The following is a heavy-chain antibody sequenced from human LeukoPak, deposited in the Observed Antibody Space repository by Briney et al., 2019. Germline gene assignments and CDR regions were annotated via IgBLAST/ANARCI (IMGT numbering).Heavy chain of an antibody. Sequence: AAVKVSPKASRYSFTSHGISWVPEAPGQGVEWMGGISAYNGNTNYAQKLQGRVTMTTDTSTSTAYMELRSLRSDDTAVYYCARDKIRNYGAAFDIWGQGTMVTVSS. J-gene: IGHJ3*02. CDR1: RYSFTSHG. CDR2: ISAYNGNT. V-gene: IGHV1-18*01. D-gene: IGHD4-17*01. CDR3: ARDKIRNYGAAFDI.